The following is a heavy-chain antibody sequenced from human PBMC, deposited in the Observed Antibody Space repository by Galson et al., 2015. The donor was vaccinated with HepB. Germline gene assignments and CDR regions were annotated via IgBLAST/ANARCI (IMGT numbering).Heavy chain of an antibody. CDR3: ASGGGVTEEACDI. CDR2: IYSGGST. Sequence: SLRLSCAASGITVSSNYMSWVRQAPGKGLEWVSVIYSGGSTYYADSVKGRFTISRHNSKNTLYLQMNSLRAEDTAVYYCASGGGVTEEACDIWGQGTMVTVSS. CDR1: GITVSSNY. J-gene: IGHJ3*02. V-gene: IGHV3-53*04. D-gene: IGHD3-10*01.